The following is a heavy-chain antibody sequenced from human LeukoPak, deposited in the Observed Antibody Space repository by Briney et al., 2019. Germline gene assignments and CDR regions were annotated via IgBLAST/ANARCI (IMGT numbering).Heavy chain of an antibody. V-gene: IGHV1-69*04. D-gene: IGHD3-3*01. Sequence: SVKVSCKASGGTFSSYAISWVRQAPGQGLEWMGRVIPIFGIANYAQKFQGRVTITADKSTSTAYMELSSLRSEDTAVYYCARVLRKGFWRDYYYYGMDVWGQGTTVTVSS. CDR3: ARVLRKGFWRDYYYYGMDV. CDR1: GGTFSSYA. CDR2: VIPIFGIA. J-gene: IGHJ6*02.